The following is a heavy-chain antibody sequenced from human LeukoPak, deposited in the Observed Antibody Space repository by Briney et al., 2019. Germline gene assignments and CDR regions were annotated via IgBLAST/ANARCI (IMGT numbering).Heavy chain of an antibody. CDR3: TTDWAYYDSSGYQGVYFQH. V-gene: IGHV3-15*01. J-gene: IGHJ1*01. Sequence: GGSLRLSCVASGFTFSAAWMSWVRQAPGKGLEWVGRIKSKTDGGATDYAAPVKGRFTISRDDSKNTLYLQMNSLKTEDTAVYYCTTDWAYYDSSGYQGVYFQHWGQGTLVTVSS. CDR2: IKSKTDGGAT. CDR1: GFTFSAAW. D-gene: IGHD3-22*01.